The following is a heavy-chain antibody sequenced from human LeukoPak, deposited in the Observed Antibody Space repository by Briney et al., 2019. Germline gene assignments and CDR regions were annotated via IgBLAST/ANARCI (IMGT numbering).Heavy chain of an antibody. V-gene: IGHV3-30*04. CDR2: ISYDGSNK. Sequence: PGGSLRLSCAASGFTFSSYAMHWVRQAPGKGLEWVAVISYDGSNKYYADSVKGRFTISRDNSKNTLYLQMNSLRAEDTAVYYCARSIAAAVDYWGQGTLVTVSS. CDR1: GFTFSSYA. J-gene: IGHJ4*02. CDR3: ARSIAAAVDY. D-gene: IGHD6-13*01.